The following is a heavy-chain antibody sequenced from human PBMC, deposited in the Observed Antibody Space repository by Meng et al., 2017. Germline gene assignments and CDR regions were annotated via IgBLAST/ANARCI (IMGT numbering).Heavy chain of an antibody. Sequence: GESLKISCAASGFTFDDSTMHWVRQAPGKGLEWVSLISWDGGSTYYADSVKGRFTISRDNSKNSLYLQMNSLRAEDTAVYYCARDTSVLLWFGVRRDLAFDIWGQGTMVTVSS. V-gene: IGHV3-43*01. CDR3: ARDTSVLLWFGVRRDLAFDI. CDR2: ISWDGGST. CDR1: GFTFDDST. D-gene: IGHD3-10*01. J-gene: IGHJ3*02.